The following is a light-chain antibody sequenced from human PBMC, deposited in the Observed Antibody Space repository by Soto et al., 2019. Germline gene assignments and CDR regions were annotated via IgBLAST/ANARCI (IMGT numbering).Light chain of an antibody. CDR3: AAWDDSLNGHVV. Sequence: QSVLTQPPSASGTPGQRVTMSCSGSSSNIGSNAVSWFQQLPGTAPKLLIYTNNQRPSGVPDRFSGSKSGTSASLAISGLQSEDEADYYCAAWDDSLNGHVVFGGGTKLTV. CDR2: TNN. V-gene: IGLV1-44*01. J-gene: IGLJ2*01. CDR1: SSNIGSNA.